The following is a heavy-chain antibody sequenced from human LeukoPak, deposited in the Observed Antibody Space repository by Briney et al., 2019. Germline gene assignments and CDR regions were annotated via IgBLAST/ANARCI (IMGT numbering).Heavy chain of an antibody. D-gene: IGHD4-17*01. CDR2: ISGSGGST. J-gene: IGHJ6*02. CDR1: GFTFSSYA. Sequence: GGSLRLSCAASGFTFSSYAMSWVRQAPGKGLEWVSAISGSGGSTYYADSVKGRFTISRDNSKNKLYLQMNSLRAEDTAVYYCAKIRYGGPNYYYYGMDVWGQGTTVTVSS. CDR3: AKIRYGGPNYYYYGMDV. V-gene: IGHV3-23*01.